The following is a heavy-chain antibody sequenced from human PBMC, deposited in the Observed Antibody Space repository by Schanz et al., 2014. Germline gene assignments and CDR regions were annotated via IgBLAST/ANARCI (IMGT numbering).Heavy chain of an antibody. CDR1: GFIFSNYG. D-gene: IGHD5-18*01. J-gene: IGHJ6*02. Sequence: QVQLVESGGGVVQPGGSLRLSCAASGFIFSNYGMHWVRQAPGKGLEWVSGISGSGGSTYYADSVKGRFTISRDNSKNTLYLQMNSLRAEDTAVYYCARDTSYGMDVWGQGITVTISS. CDR2: ISGSGGST. V-gene: IGHV3-NL1*01. CDR3: ARDTSYGMDV.